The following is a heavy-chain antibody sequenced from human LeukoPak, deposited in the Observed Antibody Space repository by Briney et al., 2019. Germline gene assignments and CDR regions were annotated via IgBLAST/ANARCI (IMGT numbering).Heavy chain of an antibody. CDR3: ARGHRGEVNYYDSSGSYYFDY. J-gene: IGHJ4*02. D-gene: IGHD3-22*01. CDR2: IYPGDSDT. CDR1: GYSFTSYW. Sequence: GESLKITCKGSGYSFTSYWIGWVRQMPGKGLEWMAIIYPGDSDTRYSPSFQGQVTISADKSISTAYLQWSSLKASDTAMYYCARGHRGEVNYYDSSGSYYFDYWGQGTLVTVSS. V-gene: IGHV5-51*01.